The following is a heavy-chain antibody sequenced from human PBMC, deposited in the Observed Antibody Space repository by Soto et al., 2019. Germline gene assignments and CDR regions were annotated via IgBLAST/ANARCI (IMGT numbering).Heavy chain of an antibody. Sequence: PSDTLSLTCAVSGASISSDNRWTWVRQPPGEGLEWIGEISQSGTTKYNPSLASRVTISVDKSKNQFSLRLTSMTAADTAVYYWEKKVPAALRLYYFCGLDVWGQGTTVTVSS. D-gene: IGHD2-15*01. J-gene: IGHJ6*02. CDR2: ISQSGTT. CDR1: GASISSDNR. V-gene: IGHV4-4*02. CDR3: EKKVPAALRLYYFCGLDV.